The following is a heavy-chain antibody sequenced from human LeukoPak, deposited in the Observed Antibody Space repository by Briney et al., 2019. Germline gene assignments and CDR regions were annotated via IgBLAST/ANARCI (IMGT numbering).Heavy chain of an antibody. CDR3: ARVNYYGSGSYYNWFDP. CDR2: IYHSGST. D-gene: IGHD3-10*01. V-gene: IGHV4-38-2*02. Sequence: SETLSLTCTVSGYSISSGYYWGWIRQPPGKGLEWIGSIYHSGSTYYNPSLKSRVTISVDTSKNQFSLKLSSVTAADTAVYYCARVNYYGSGSYYNWFDPWGQGTLVTVSS. CDR1: GYSISSGYY. J-gene: IGHJ5*02.